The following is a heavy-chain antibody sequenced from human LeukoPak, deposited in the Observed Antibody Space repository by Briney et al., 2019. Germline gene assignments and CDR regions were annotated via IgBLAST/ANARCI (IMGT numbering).Heavy chain of an antibody. Sequence: ASVKVSCKASGGTFSSYAISWVRQVPGQGLEWMGRIIPILGLANYAQKFQGRVTITADKSTSTAYMELRSLRSDDTAVYYCARDSGMSPLEWLFDYWGQGTLVTVSS. J-gene: IGHJ4*02. CDR2: IIPILGLA. CDR3: ARDSGMSPLEWLFDY. CDR1: GGTFSSYA. D-gene: IGHD3-3*01. V-gene: IGHV1-69*04.